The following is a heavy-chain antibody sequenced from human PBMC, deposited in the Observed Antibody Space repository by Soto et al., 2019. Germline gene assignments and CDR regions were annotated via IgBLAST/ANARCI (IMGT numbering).Heavy chain of an antibody. D-gene: IGHD3-22*01. Sequence: LSCAASGFTFSSYAMSWIRQPPGKGLEWIGEINHSGITNYSPSLKSRVTMSVDTSKNQFSLKLTSVTAADTALYYCARFPFDSNDWTNPRYFDIWGQGTLVTVSS. V-gene: IGHV4-34*01. CDR3: ARFPFDSNDWTNPRYFDI. CDR1: GFTFSSYA. CDR2: INHSGIT. J-gene: IGHJ4*02.